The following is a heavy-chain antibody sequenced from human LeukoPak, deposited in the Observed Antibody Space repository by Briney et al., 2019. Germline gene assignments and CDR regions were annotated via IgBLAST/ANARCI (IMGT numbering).Heavy chain of an antibody. CDR2: IYPGDSDT. CDR1: GYIFTNYW. CDR3: ARRLTAEL. Sequence: GESLKISCKGSGYIFTNYWIGWVRQLPGKGLEWMGIIYPGDSDTRYSPSFQGQVTISADNSINTAYLQWSSLKASDTAIYYCARRLTAELWGLGTLVTVSS. J-gene: IGHJ4*02. V-gene: IGHV5-51*01. D-gene: IGHD7-27*01.